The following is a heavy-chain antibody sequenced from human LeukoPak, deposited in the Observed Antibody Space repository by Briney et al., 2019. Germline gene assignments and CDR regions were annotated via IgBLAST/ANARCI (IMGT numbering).Heavy chain of an antibody. CDR2: ISAYNGNT. CDR3: ARLRPGYSSGRTYYFDY. CDR1: GYTFTSYG. V-gene: IGHV1-18*01. J-gene: IGHJ4*02. D-gene: IGHD6-19*01. Sequence: ASVKVSCKASGYTFTSYGISWVRQAPGQGLEWMGWISAYNGNTNYAQKLQGRVTMTTDTSTSTAYMELRSLRSDDTAVYYCARLRPGYSSGRTYYFDYWGQGTLVTVSS.